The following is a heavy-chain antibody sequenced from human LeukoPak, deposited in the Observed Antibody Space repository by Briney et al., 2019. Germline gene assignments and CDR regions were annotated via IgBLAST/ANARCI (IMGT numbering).Heavy chain of an antibody. CDR3: AKDQRWESPHYLDS. D-gene: IGHD1-26*01. CDR2: ISGDGTAR. Sequence: GSLRLSCAASGFTSSSYWMHWARQVPGKGLVWVSRISGDGTARNYADSVKGRFTISRDDAKNTVDLQMNSLRGEDTAVYYCAKDQRWESPHYLDSWGRGTLVTVSS. J-gene: IGHJ4*02. V-gene: IGHV3-74*01. CDR1: GFTSSSYW.